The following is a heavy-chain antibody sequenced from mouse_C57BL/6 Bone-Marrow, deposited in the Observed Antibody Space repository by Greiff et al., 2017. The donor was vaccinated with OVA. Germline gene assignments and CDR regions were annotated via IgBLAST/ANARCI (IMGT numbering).Heavy chain of an antibody. CDR2: IWRGGST. Sequence: VKLVESGPGLVQPSQSLSITCTVSGFSLTSYGVHWVRQSPGKGLEWLGVIWRGGSTDYNAAFMSRLSITKDNSKSQVFFKMNSLQAADTAIYYCAKNNYGSSYDWYFDVWGTGTTVTVSS. J-gene: IGHJ1*03. V-gene: IGHV2-5*01. CDR3: AKNNYGSSYDWYFDV. CDR1: GFSLTSYG. D-gene: IGHD1-1*01.